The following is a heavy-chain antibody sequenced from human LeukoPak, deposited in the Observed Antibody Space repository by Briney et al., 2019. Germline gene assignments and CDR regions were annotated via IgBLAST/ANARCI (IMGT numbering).Heavy chain of an antibody. CDR2: ISGSGGST. CDR1: GFTLSSYA. Sequence: GGSLRLSCAASGFTLSSYAMSWVRQAPGKGLEWVSAISGSGGSTYYADSVKGRFTISRDNSKNTLYLQMNSLRAEDTAVYYCANEVGSIVGANWGQGTLVTVSS. V-gene: IGHV3-23*01. D-gene: IGHD1-26*01. J-gene: IGHJ1*01. CDR3: ANEVGSIVGAN.